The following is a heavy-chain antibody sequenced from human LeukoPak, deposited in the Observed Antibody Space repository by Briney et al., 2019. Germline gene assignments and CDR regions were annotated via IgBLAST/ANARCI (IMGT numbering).Heavy chain of an antibody. Sequence: ASVKVSCKPSGYTFTSYYMHWVRQAPGQGLEWMGIINPSGGSTSYAQKFQGRVTMTRDMSTSTVYMELSSLRSEDTAVYYCARDRRDYYYMDVWGKGTTVTVSS. V-gene: IGHV1-46*01. CDR2: INPSGGST. J-gene: IGHJ6*03. CDR3: ARDRRDYYYMDV. CDR1: GYTFTSYY.